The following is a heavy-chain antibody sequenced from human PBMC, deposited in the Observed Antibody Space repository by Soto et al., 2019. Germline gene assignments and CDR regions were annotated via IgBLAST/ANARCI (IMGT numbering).Heavy chain of an antibody. V-gene: IGHV3-23*01. CDR3: AKAGFSSGWSTSYFDY. J-gene: IGHJ4*02. Sequence: EVQLLESGGGLVQPGRSLRLSCAASGFTFSSYAMNWVRQAPGKGLAWVSAMSGTGGSTYYADSVKGRFTISRDNSKTTLDLQMNSLMFEDTAVFYCAKAGFSSGWSTSYFDYWGQGTLVTVSS. CDR2: MSGTGGST. D-gene: IGHD6-19*01. CDR1: GFTFSSYA.